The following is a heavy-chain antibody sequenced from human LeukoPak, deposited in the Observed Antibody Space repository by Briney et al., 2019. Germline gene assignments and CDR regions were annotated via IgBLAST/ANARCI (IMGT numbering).Heavy chain of an antibody. Sequence: GGSLRLSCAVSGFTFSDHYMDGVRQAPGKGLEWVGRSRNRAKSYTTDYAASVKGRFTISRDDSKSTLYLQMNSLETEDTAVYYCSRDATGDHWGQGTLVSVSS. CDR1: GFTFSDHY. V-gene: IGHV3-72*01. J-gene: IGHJ4*02. CDR2: SRNRAKSYTT. CDR3: SRDATGDH.